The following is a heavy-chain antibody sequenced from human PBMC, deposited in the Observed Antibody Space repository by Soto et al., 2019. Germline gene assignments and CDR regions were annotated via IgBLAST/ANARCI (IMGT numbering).Heavy chain of an antibody. CDR1: GFTFSSYG. D-gene: IGHD5-18*01. J-gene: IGHJ4*02. V-gene: IGHV3-30*18. CDR3: AKARGYSYGGQGHHDY. CDR2: ISYDGSNK. Sequence: QVQLVESGGGVVQPGRSLRLSCAASGFTFSSYGMHWVRQAPGKGLEWVAVISYDGSNKYYADSVKGRFTISRDNSKNTLYLRMNSLRAEDTAVYYCAKARGYSYGGQGHHDYWGQGTLVTVSS.